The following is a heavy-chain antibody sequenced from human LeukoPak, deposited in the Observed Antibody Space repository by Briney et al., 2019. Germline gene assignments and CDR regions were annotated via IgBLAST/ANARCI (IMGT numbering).Heavy chain of an antibody. D-gene: IGHD3-22*01. CDR1: GGSISSSSYY. CDR3: ASAPDYYDSSGYFTN. V-gene: IGHV4-39*07. CDR2: IYYSGST. J-gene: IGHJ4*02. Sequence: SETLSLTCTVSGGSISSSSYYWGWIRQPPGKGLEWIGSIYYSGSTYYNPSLKSRVTISVDTSKNQFSLKLSSVTAADTAVYYCASAPDYYDSSGYFTNWGQGTLVTVSS.